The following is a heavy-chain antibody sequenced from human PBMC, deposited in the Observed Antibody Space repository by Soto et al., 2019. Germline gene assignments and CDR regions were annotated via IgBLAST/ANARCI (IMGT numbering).Heavy chain of an antibody. Sequence: GGSLRLSCAASGFTFSSYAMHWVRQAPGKGLEWVAVISYDGSNKYYADSVKGRFTISRDNSKNTLYLQMNSLGAEDTAVYYCARESDWELTFDYWGQGTLVTVSS. J-gene: IGHJ4*02. D-gene: IGHD1-26*01. CDR1: GFTFSSYA. CDR2: ISYDGSNK. CDR3: ARESDWELTFDY. V-gene: IGHV3-30-3*01.